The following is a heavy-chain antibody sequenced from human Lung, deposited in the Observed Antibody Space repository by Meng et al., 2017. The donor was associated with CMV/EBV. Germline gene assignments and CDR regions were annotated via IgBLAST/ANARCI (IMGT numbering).Heavy chain of an antibody. Sequence: DRLEQSGGEVKKPGASVNVYFKASGYTLTNYGITWVRQAPGQGLEWMGWISCYNGDTSYAQKLQCRVTMTTDTSTNTAYMDLRGLRSDDTAVYYCARDPSNTSGRYAYFDYWGQGTLVTVSS. V-gene: IGHV1-18*01. CDR2: ISCYNGDT. CDR3: ARDPSNTSGRYAYFDY. D-gene: IGHD6-19*01. CDR1: GYTLTNYG. J-gene: IGHJ4*02.